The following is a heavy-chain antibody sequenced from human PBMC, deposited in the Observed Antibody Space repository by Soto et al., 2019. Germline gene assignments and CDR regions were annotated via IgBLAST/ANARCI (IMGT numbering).Heavy chain of an antibody. CDR1: GCTFTSYA. J-gene: IGHJ4*02. CDR3: ARGSGYYYWDDY. CDR2: INAGNGNT. V-gene: IGHV1-3*01. Sequence: ASVKVSCKAPGCTFTSYAMHWVRQAPGQRLEWMGWINAGNGNTKYSQKFQGRVTITRDTSASTAYMELSSLRSEDTAVYYCARGSGYYYWDDYWGQGTLVTVSS. D-gene: IGHD3-22*01.